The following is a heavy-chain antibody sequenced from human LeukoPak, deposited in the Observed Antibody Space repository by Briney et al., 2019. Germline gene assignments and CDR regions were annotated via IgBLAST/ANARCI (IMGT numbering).Heavy chain of an antibody. V-gene: IGHV1-69*13. CDR1: GGTFSCYA. CDR3: ARAMYSSSWQTQFDY. CDR2: IIPIFGTA. D-gene: IGHD6-13*01. J-gene: IGHJ4*02. Sequence: ASVKVSCKASGGTFSCYAISWVRQAPGQGLEWMGGIIPIFGTANYAQKFQGRVTITADESTSTAYMELSSLRSEDTAVYYCARAMYSSSWQTQFDYWGQGTLVTVSS.